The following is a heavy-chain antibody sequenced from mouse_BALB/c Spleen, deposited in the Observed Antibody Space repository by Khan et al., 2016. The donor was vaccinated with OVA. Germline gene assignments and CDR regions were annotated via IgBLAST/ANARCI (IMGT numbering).Heavy chain of an antibody. CDR1: GYSITSGYA. V-gene: IGHV3-2*02. CDR2: ISYSGVT. J-gene: IGHJ2*01. CDR3: ARGNYYGYYFDY. D-gene: IGHD1-1*01. Sequence: EVKLLELGPGLVKPSQSLSLTCTVTGYSITSGYAWNWIRQFPGNKLEWMGYISYSGVTSYTPSLKSRISITRDTSKNQFFLQLNSVTTEDTATYFCARGNYYGYYFDYGGQGTTLTVSS.